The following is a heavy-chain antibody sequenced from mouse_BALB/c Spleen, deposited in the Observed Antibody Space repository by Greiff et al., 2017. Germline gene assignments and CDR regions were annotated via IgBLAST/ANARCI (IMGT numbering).Heavy chain of an antibody. CDR1: GYSITSDYA. D-gene: IGHD1-2*01. CDR2: ISYSGST. Sequence: VQLKESGPGLVKPSQSLSLTCTVTGYSITSDYAWHWIRQFPGNKLEWMGYISYSGSTSYNPSLKSRISITRDTSKNQFFLQLNSVTTEDTATYYCARITTATSYAMDYWGQGTSVTVSS. CDR3: ARITTATSYAMDY. V-gene: IGHV3-2*02. J-gene: IGHJ4*01.